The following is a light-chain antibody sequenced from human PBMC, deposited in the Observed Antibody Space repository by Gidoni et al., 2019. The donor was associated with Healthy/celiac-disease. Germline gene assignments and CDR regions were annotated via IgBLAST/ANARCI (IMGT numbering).Light chain of an antibody. V-gene: IGKV3-11*01. CDR3: QQRSNGPLSYT. CDR1: QSVSSY. J-gene: IGKJ2*01. Sequence: EIVLTQSPATLSLSPGERATLSCRASQSVSSYLAWYQQKPGQAPRLLIYDASNRATGIPSRLSGSGSGTDVTLIISSLEPEDFAVYYCQQRSNGPLSYTFGQGTKLEIK. CDR2: DAS.